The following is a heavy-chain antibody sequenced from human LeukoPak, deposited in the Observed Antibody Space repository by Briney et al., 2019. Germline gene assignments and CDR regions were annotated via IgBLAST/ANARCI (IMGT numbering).Heavy chain of an antibody. CDR3: ARDSTMVRGVIGYFDC. V-gene: IGHV4-59*01. CDR2: IYYSGST. Sequence: SETLSLTCTVPGGSMSRYYWSWIRQPPGEALEWIGYIYYSGSTNYDPSLKSRVTISVDPSKNQFSLKLSSVTAADTAVYYCARDSTMVRGVIGYFDCWGQGTLVTVSS. D-gene: IGHD3-10*01. J-gene: IGHJ4*02. CDR1: GGSMSRYY.